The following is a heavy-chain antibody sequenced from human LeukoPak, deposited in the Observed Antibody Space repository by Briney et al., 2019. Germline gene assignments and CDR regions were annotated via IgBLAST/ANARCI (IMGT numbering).Heavy chain of an antibody. D-gene: IGHD3-3*01. CDR1: GGSISSGGYY. CDR3: ARETIVDTLLDY. V-gene: IGHV4-30-2*01. CDR2: IYHSGST. Sequence: SETLSLTCTVSGGSISSGGYYWSWIRQPPGKGLEWIGYIYHSGSTYYNPSLKSRVTISVDRSKNQFSLKLSSVTAADTAVYYCARETIVDTLLDYWGQGTLVTVSS. J-gene: IGHJ4*02.